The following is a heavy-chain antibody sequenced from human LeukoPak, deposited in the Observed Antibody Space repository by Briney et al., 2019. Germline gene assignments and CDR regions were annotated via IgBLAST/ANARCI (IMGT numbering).Heavy chain of an antibody. Sequence: ASVKVSCEAPGYTFTSYDINWVRQATGEGREWMGWMNPNSGNTRYAQKFQGRITMTRNTSVSTAYMELSSLTSEDTAVYYCARIAAAGNRRLNYWGQGTLVTVSS. J-gene: IGHJ4*02. CDR2: MNPNSGNT. V-gene: IGHV1-8*01. D-gene: IGHD6-13*01. CDR1: GYTFTSYD. CDR3: ARIAAAGNRRLNY.